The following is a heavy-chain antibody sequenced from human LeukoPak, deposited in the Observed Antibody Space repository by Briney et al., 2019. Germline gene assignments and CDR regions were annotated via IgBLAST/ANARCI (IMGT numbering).Heavy chain of an antibody. CDR3: AKDLEGWNHGSLDY. V-gene: IGHV3-23*01. D-gene: IGHD1-14*01. J-gene: IGHJ4*02. Sequence: GGSLRLSCAASGFTFTSYAMTWVRHAPGKGLEWVSCISGSGDTTHYADSVKGRFTISRDSSKNTLYLQMNSLRAEDTAIYYCAKDLEGWNHGSLDYWGQGTLVTVSS. CDR1: GFTFTSYA. CDR2: ISGSGDTT.